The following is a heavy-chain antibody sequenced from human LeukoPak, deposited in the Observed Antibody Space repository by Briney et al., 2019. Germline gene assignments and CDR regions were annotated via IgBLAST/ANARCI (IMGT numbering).Heavy chain of an antibody. Sequence: SETLSLTCAVYGGSFSGYYWSWIRQPPGKGLEWIGEINHSGSTNYNPSLKSRVTISVDTSKNQFSLKLSSVTAADTAVDYCASSPFSGIRRKPIHWYFDLWGRGTLVTVSS. J-gene: IGHJ2*01. CDR3: ASSPFSGIRRKPIHWYFDL. CDR2: INHSGST. CDR1: GGSFSGYY. V-gene: IGHV4-34*01. D-gene: IGHD3-10*01.